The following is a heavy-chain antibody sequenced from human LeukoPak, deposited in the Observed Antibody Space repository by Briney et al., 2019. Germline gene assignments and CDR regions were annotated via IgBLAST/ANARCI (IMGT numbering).Heavy chain of an antibody. CDR3: ASLPTVYSRGYLAL. Sequence: SETLSLTCTASGGSISSYYWSWLRQPPGKGLEWIGYIYYSGSTNYNPSLKSRVTISVDTSKNQFSLKLSSVTAADTAVYYCASLPTVYSRGYLALWGQGTLVTVSS. J-gene: IGHJ4*02. D-gene: IGHD3-22*01. CDR2: IYYSGST. CDR1: GGSISSYY. V-gene: IGHV4-59*12.